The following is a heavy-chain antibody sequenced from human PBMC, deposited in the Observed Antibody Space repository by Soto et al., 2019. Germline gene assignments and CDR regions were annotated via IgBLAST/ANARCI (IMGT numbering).Heavy chain of an antibody. J-gene: IGHJ4*02. Sequence: EVQLVESGGGLVKPGGSLRLSCAASGFSFTKASMNWVRQAPGKGLAWVGRIKGNTDGGTTAYAAPVKGRFTISRDDSKNTVFLQISSPKTEDTAVYYCTTGGGLVEGDDYWGQGTQVIVSA. V-gene: IGHV3-15*07. D-gene: IGHD2-8*02. CDR3: TTGGGLVEGDDY. CDR1: GFSFTKAS. CDR2: IKGNTDGGTT.